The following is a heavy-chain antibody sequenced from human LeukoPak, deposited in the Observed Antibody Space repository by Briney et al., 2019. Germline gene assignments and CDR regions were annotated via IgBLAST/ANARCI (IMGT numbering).Heavy chain of an antibody. CDR1: GFVFSNYA. J-gene: IGHJ4*02. D-gene: IGHD3-3*01. CDR3: ATWRDIWSGYGFDS. V-gene: IGHV3-23*01. CDR2: ISGSGAAT. Sequence: PGGSLRLSCAASGFVFSNYAMTWVRQAPGKGLEWVSSISGSGAATYYADSVKGRFIISRDNSKNSVFLQMNRLRGEDTAVYYCATWRDIWSGYGFDSWGQGTLVTVSS.